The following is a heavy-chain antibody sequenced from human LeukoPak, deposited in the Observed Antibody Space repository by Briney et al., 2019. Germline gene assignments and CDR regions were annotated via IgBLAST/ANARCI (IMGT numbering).Heavy chain of an antibody. D-gene: IGHD2-15*01. CDR3: ARGGIVVVVAAYHNWFDP. CDR1: GGTFSSYA. Sequence: SVKVSCKASGGTFSSYAISWVRQVPGQGLEWMGGIIPIFGTANYAQKFQGRVTITADESTSTAYMELSSLRSEDTAVYYCARGGIVVVVAAYHNWFDPWGQGTLVTVSS. V-gene: IGHV1-69*13. J-gene: IGHJ5*02. CDR2: IIPIFGTA.